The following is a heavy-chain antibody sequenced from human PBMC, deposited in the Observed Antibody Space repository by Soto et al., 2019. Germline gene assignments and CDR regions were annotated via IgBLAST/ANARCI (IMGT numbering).Heavy chain of an antibody. V-gene: IGHV1-18*01. CDR3: ARDLGYCISASCSPLYHYYYGMDV. CDR2: ISAYNGNT. Sequence: QVQLVQSGAEVKKPGASVKVSCKASGYTFTNYGISWVRQAPGQGLEWMGWISAYNGNTNYAQKLQGRVTMTTDTSTNTAYMELRGLRSDDTAVYYCARDLGYCISASCSPLYHYYYGMDVWGQGTTVTVSS. J-gene: IGHJ6*02. CDR1: GYTFTNYG. D-gene: IGHD2-2*01.